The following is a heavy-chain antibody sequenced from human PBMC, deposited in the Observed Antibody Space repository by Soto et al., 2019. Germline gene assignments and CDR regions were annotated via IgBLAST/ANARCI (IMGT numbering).Heavy chain of an antibody. J-gene: IGHJ5*02. CDR3: AXXXXYRSSWDSGWFDP. V-gene: IGHV2-5*02. Sequence: QITLKESGPTVVEPTQTLTLTCAFSGFSLSTSGVGVGWIRQPPGKALEWLAFIYWDDDKRYSPSLKTMLTMIKDTSIXXXXXXXXXXXXXXXATXXXAXXXXYRSSWDSGWFDPWGQGTLVTVSS. D-gene: IGHD6-13*01. CDR1: GFSLSTSGVG. CDR2: IYWDDDK.